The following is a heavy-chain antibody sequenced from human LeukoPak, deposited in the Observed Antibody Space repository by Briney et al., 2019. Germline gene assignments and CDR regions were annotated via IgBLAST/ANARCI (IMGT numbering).Heavy chain of an antibody. CDR3: ARGMTGSYFGHFDY. D-gene: IGHD1-26*01. Sequence: PGGSLRLSCAASGFNFSSYEMNWVRQAPGKGLEWVSYMSSSGGTIYYADSVKGRFTISGDNGKNSLYLQMNSLRAEDTAVYYCARGMTGSYFGHFDYWGQGTLVTVSS. J-gene: IGHJ4*02. CDR1: GFNFSSYE. V-gene: IGHV3-48*03. CDR2: MSSSGGTI.